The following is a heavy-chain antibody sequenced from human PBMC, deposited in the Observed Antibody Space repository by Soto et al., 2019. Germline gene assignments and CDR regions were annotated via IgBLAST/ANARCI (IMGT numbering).Heavy chain of an antibody. Sequence: SETLSLTCAVSGGSISSSNWWSWVRQPPGKGLEWIGEIYHSGSTNYNPSLKSRVTISVDKSKNQFSLKLSPVTAADTAVYYCARDIVVVITTDYYYYGMDVWGQGTTVTVSS. CDR1: GGSISSSNW. J-gene: IGHJ6*02. D-gene: IGHD3-22*01. CDR2: IYHSGST. CDR3: ARDIVVVITTDYYYYGMDV. V-gene: IGHV4-4*02.